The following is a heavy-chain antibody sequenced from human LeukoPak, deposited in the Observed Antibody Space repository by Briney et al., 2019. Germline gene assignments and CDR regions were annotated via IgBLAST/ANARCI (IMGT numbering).Heavy chain of an antibody. V-gene: IGHV1-69*05. D-gene: IGHD6-13*01. J-gene: IGHJ5*02. CDR3: ARGSSWPLNWFDP. CDR1: GYTFASYG. CDR2: IIPIFGTA. Sequence: ASVKVSCKASGYTFASYGISWVRQAPGQGLEWMGRIIPIFGTANYAQKFQGRVTITTDESTSTAYMELSSLRSEDTAVYYCARGSSWPLNWFDPWGQGTLVTVSS.